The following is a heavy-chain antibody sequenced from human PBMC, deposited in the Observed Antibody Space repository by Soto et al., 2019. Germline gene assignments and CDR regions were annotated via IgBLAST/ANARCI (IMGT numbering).Heavy chain of an antibody. CDR3: GRDGSGGIIDS. CDR2: ISVFNGNT. V-gene: IGHV1-18*01. Sequence: QVQLVQSGAEVKKPGASVKVSCKTSGYTFTGYGINWVRQAPGHGLEWMGWISVFNGNTKYGQNIQDRVIMTTDTSTSTAYLELRSLRSDDTAGYFCGRDGSGGIIDSWGQGKMLIVSS. J-gene: IGHJ3*01. CDR1: GYTFTGYG. D-gene: IGHD3-16*01.